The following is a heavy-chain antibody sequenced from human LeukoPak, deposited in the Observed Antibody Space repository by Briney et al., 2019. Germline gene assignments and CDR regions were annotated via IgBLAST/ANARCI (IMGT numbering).Heavy chain of an antibody. J-gene: IGHJ4*02. D-gene: IGHD3-16*01. V-gene: IGHV1-69*13. CDR2: IIPIFGTA. CDR1: RGTFSSYA. Sequence: GASVKVSCKASRGTFSSYAISSVRQAPGQGLEWMGGIIPIFGTANYAQKFQGRVTITADESTSTAYMELSSLRSEDTAVYYCAHPPSSDAFYFDYWGQGTLVTVSS. CDR3: AHPPSSDAFYFDY.